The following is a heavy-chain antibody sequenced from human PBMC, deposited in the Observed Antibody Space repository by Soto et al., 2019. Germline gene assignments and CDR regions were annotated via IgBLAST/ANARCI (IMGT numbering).Heavy chain of an antibody. CDR2: VSTNGAT. D-gene: IGHD3-9*01. J-gene: IGHJ6*02. V-gene: IGHV4-4*07. CDR3: ARADYEILTGSYAMDV. CDR1: DDFICSYY. Sequence: PSETLSLTCTVSDDFICSYYWNWIRQPAGKGLEWIGRVSTNGATNYNPSLESRVTMSVDTSKNQFSLKLTSVTAADTAVYFCARADYEILTGSYAMDVWGQGTTVTDSS.